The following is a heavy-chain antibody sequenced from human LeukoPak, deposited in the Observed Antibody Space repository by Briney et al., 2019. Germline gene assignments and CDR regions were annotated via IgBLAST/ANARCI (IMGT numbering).Heavy chain of an antibody. CDR2: IKEDGSDK. CDR3: ARDRGWLQFDY. D-gene: IGHD5-24*01. CDR1: GFTFSTYW. Sequence: AGGSLRLSCTASGFTFSTYWISWVRQAPGKGLEWVANIKEDGSDKYYVDSAKGRFTISRDNVKNSLYLQMNSLRAEDTAVYYSARDRGWLQFDYWGQGTLVTVSS. J-gene: IGHJ4*02. V-gene: IGHV3-7*03.